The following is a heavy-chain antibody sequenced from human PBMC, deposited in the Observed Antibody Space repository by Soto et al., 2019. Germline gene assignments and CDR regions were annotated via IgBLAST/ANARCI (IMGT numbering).Heavy chain of an antibody. CDR2: MLYDGSSK. J-gene: IGHJ6*02. CDR3: AREAVAAAGRDFYYYGMDV. V-gene: IGHV3-30-3*01. Sequence: GGSLRLSCSASGFSFSNYEMHWVRQAPGKGLEWVAVMLYDGSSKYYGDSVKGRFTISRDNSQNTLYLQMNSLRPDDTAVYYCAREAVAAAGRDFYYYGMDVWGQGTTVTVSS. D-gene: IGHD6-13*01. CDR1: GFSFSNYE.